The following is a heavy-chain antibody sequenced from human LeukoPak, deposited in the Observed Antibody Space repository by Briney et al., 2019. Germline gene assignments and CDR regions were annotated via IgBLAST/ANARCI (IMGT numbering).Heavy chain of an antibody. CDR1: GFTFSSYA. Sequence: GRSLRLSCAASGFTFSSYAMHWVRQAPGKGLEWVAVISYDGSNKYYADSVKGRFTISRDNSKNTLYLQMNSLRAVDTAVYYGAGGYDFLPYYMDAWAKGPRSPSP. V-gene: IGHV3-30-3*01. CDR2: ISYDGSNK. D-gene: IGHD3-3*01. CDR3: AGGYDFLPYYMDA. J-gene: IGHJ6*03.